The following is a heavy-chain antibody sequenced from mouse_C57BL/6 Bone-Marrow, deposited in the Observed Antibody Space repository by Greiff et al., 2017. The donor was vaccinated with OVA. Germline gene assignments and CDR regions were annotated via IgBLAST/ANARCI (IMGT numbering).Heavy chain of an antibody. CDR2: LNPGSGGT. V-gene: IGHV1-54*01. J-gene: IGHJ2*01. CDR3: ARDPYYYGSSFYFDY. D-gene: IGHD1-1*01. Sequence: QVQLQQSGAELVRPGTSVKVSCKASGYAFTNYLIEWVKQRPGQGLEWIGVLNPGSGGTNYNEKFKGKATLTADKSSSTAYMQLSSLTSEDSAVYFCARDPYYYGSSFYFDYWGQGTTLTVSS. CDR1: GYAFTNYL.